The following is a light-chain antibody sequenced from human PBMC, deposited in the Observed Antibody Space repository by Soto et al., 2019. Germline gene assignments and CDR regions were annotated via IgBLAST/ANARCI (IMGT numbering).Light chain of an antibody. CDR2: GAS. V-gene: IGKV3-15*01. CDR1: QSVSST. CDR3: QQYDNWPGT. Sequence: EIVMTQSPATLSVSRGERATLSCRASQSVSSTLAWYQQKPGQAPRLLIYGASTRATGIPARFSGSGSGTEFTLTISSLQSEDFAVYYCQQYDNWPGTFGQGTKVDIK. J-gene: IGKJ1*01.